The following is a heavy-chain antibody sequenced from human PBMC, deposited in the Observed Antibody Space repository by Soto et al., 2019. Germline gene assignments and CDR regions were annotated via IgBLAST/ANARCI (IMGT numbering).Heavy chain of an antibody. CDR3: ARDASYCGGDCYSDY. Sequence: ASVKVSCKASGYTFTIYYMHWVRQAPGQGLEWMGIINPSGGSTSYAQKFQGRVTMTRDTSTSTVYMELSSLRSEDTAVYYCARDASYCGGDCYSDYWGQGTLVTVSS. CDR2: INPSGGST. V-gene: IGHV1-46*01. J-gene: IGHJ4*02. D-gene: IGHD2-21*02. CDR1: GYTFTIYY.